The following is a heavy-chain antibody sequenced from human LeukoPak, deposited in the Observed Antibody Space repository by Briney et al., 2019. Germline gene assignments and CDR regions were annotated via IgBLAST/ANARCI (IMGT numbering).Heavy chain of an antibody. CDR1: GFTFSSYG. CDR2: ISYDGSNK. V-gene: IGHV3-30*03. CDR3: AREKADGFDI. J-gene: IGHJ3*02. Sequence: PGGSLRLSCAASGFTFSSYGMHWVRQAPGKGLEWVSFISYDGSNKYSPDSVKGRFTISRDNSKNTLYLQMNSLRAEDTAVYYCAREKADGFDIWGQGTMVTVSS.